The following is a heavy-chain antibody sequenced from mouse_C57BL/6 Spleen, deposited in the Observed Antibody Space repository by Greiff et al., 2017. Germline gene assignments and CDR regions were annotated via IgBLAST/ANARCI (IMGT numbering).Heavy chain of an antibody. CDR1: GYTFTSYW. CDR2: IYPGSGST. CDR3: ARSKFPYYYAMDY. Sequence: VQLQQPGAELVKPGASVKMSCKASGYTFTSYWTTWVKQRPGQGLEWIGDIYPGSGSTNYNEKFKSKATLTVDTSSSTAYMQLSSLTSEDSAVYYCARSKFPYYYAMDYWGQGTSVTVSS. V-gene: IGHV1-55*01. J-gene: IGHJ4*01.